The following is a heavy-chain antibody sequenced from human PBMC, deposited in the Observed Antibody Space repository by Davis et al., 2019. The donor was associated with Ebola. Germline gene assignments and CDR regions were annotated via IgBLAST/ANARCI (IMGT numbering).Heavy chain of an antibody. D-gene: IGHD3-3*01. CDR2: IKQDGSEK. CDR1: GFTFNMYW. V-gene: IGHV3-7*01. J-gene: IGHJ4*02. CDR3: ARDLAGHYDFWSGYYTGGTFDY. Sequence: PGGSLRLSCAASGFTFNMYWMSWVRQAPGKGLEWVANIKQDGSEKYYVDSVKGRFTISRDNAKNSLYLQMNSLRAEDTAVYYCARDLAGHYDFWSGYYTGGTFDYWGQGTLVTVSS.